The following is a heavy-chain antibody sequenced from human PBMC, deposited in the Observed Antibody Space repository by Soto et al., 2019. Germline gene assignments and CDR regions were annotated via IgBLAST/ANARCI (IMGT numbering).Heavy chain of an antibody. CDR2: ISYDGSNK. CDR1: GFTFSSYG. V-gene: IGHV3-30*18. J-gene: IGHJ6*02. D-gene: IGHD3-22*01. CDR3: AKTGTYYYDSSGHYSYYGMDV. Sequence: QVQLVESGGGVVQPGRSLRVSCAASGFTFSSYGMHWVRQAPGKGLEWVAVISYDGSNKYYADSVKGRFTISRDNSKNTLYLQMNSLRAEDTAVYYCAKTGTYYYDSSGHYSYYGMDVWGQGTTVTVSS.